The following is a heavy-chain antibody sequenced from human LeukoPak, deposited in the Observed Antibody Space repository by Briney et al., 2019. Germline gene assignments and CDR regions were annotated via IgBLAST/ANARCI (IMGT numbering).Heavy chain of an antibody. CDR2: ISYDGSKN. CDR3: ARWVVTAADIDY. CDR1: GFTFSSHG. Sequence: GGSLRLSCAASGFTFSSHGMHWVRQAPGKGLEGVAVISYDGSKNYYAESVKGRFTISRDNAMNTLYLQMNRLRAEDTAVYYCARWVVTAADIDYWGQGTLVTVSS. D-gene: IGHD2-15*01. V-gene: IGHV3-30*03. J-gene: IGHJ4*02.